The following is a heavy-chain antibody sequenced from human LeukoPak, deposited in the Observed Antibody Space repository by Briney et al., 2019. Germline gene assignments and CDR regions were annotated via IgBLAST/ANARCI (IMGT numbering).Heavy chain of an antibody. J-gene: IGHJ6*03. Sequence: SETLSLTCTVSGGSITSSTYHWGWIRQPPGKGLEWIGSIYHSGSTYYNPSLKSRVTISVDTSKNQFSLKLSSVTAADTAVYYCARDARGWIQPTFVYYYYMDVWGKGTTVTVSS. CDR3: ARDARGWIQPTFVYYYYMDV. D-gene: IGHD5-18*01. V-gene: IGHV4-39*07. CDR1: GGSITSSTYH. CDR2: IYHSGST.